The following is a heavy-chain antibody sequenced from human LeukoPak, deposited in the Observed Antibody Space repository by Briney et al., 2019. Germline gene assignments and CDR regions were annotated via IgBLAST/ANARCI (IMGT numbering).Heavy chain of an antibody. J-gene: IGHJ4*02. D-gene: IGHD1-26*01. Sequence: GASVKVSCKVSGYSFSELSMHWVRQAPGKGLEWMGGFDPEDGGTIYAKKFQGRVTMTEDTPTDTGYMELSSLRSEDTAVYYCATGGRSGNYYRPIFWGQGTLVTVSS. CDR1: GYSFSELS. CDR3: ATGGRSGNYYRPIF. V-gene: IGHV1-24*01. CDR2: FDPEDGGT.